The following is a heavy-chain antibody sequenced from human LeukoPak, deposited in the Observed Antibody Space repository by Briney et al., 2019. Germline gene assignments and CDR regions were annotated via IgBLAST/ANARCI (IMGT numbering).Heavy chain of an antibody. J-gene: IGHJ5*01. CDR1: GFTFSSYA. V-gene: IGHV3-23*01. CDR2: ISDSGAGI. D-gene: IGHD3-22*01. CDR3: AKDRPNFHENSGHYYRRDGDS. Sequence: PGGSLRLSCAASGFTFSSYAMSWVRQAPGKGLEWVSAISDSGAGIDYPDSVKGRFTISRDNSKNVLYLRMNSLTAEDTAIYYCAKDRPNFHENSGHYYRRDGDSWGQGTLVTVSS.